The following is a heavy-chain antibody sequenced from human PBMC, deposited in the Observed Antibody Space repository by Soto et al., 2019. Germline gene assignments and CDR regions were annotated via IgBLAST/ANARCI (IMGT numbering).Heavy chain of an antibody. J-gene: IGHJ4*02. CDR1: GGSITSGGYS. D-gene: IGHD5-18*01. CDR3: ARENVDTLMGIDY. Sequence: QLQLQESGSGLVKPSQTLSLTCVVSGGSITSGGYSWSWIRQPPGKVLEWIGYISHSGTLSYNPSHKSRVTMSFDRSKNQFSLRLSSVTAADTAVYDCARENVDTLMGIDYWGQGTLVTVSS. CDR2: ISHSGTL. V-gene: IGHV4-30-2*01.